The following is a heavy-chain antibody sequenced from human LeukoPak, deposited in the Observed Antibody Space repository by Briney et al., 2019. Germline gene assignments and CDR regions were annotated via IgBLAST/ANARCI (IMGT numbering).Heavy chain of an antibody. Sequence: GASVKVSCKASGYSFNSQGMNWVRQAPGQGLEWMGWISAYNGNTNYAQKLQGRVTMTTDTSTSTAYLELRSLRSDDTAVYYCARDHGSPYSSGWYIGKNWFDPWGQGTLVTVSS. V-gene: IGHV1-18*01. J-gene: IGHJ5*02. CDR3: ARDHGSPYSSGWYIGKNWFDP. CDR1: GYSFNSQG. D-gene: IGHD6-19*01. CDR2: ISAYNGNT.